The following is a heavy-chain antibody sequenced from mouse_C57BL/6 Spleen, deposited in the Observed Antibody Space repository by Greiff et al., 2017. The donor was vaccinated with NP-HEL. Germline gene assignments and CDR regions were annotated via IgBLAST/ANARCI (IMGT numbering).Heavy chain of an antibody. V-gene: IGHV5-4*01. CDR2: ISDGGSYT. CDR1: GFTFSSYA. J-gene: IGHJ4*01. D-gene: IGHD1-1*01. Sequence: EVHLVESGGGLVKPGGSLKLSCAASGFTFSSYAMSWVRQTPEKRLEWVATISDGGSYTYYPDNVKGRFTISRDNAKNNLYLKMGHLKSEDTAMYYCARECRITTVVARYYAMDYWGQGTSVTVSS. CDR3: ARECRITTVVARYYAMDY.